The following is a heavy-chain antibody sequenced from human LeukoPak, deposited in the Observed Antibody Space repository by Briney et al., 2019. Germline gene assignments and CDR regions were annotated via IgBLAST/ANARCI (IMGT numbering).Heavy chain of an antibody. CDR1: GFTFSNAW. D-gene: IGHD3-10*01. J-gene: IGHJ4*02. Sequence: GGSLRLSCAASGFTFSNAWMSWVRQAPGKGLEWVGRIKSKTDGGTTDYAAPVKDRFSISRDDSKNTLYLQMNSLKIEDTAVYYCSTDRYGSGSYYKSGDYWGQGTLVTVSP. V-gene: IGHV3-15*05. CDR3: STDRYGSGSYYKSGDY. CDR2: IKSKTDGGTT.